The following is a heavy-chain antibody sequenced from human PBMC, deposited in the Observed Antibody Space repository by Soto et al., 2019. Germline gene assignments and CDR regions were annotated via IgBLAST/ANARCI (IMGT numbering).Heavy chain of an antibody. V-gene: IGHV1-69*12. CDR1: GGTISSYA. Sequence: QVQLVQSGAEVKKPGSSVKVSCKASGGTISSYAIIWVQQAPGQGLEWMGGNIPIFGTANYPQKFQGRVTITADESTSTAYMELSSQRSEDTAVYYCARESSDGFDYWGQGTLVTVSS. J-gene: IGHJ4*02. CDR2: NIPIFGTA. CDR3: ARESSDGFDY.